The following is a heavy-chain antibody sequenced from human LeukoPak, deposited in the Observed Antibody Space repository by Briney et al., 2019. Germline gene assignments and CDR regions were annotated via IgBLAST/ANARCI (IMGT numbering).Heavy chain of an antibody. J-gene: IGHJ4*02. CDR2: IKSKTDGGTT. V-gene: IGHV3-15*01. D-gene: IGHD2-2*01. CDR1: GFTFDDYG. CDR3: TIRTIIGSFDY. Sequence: TGGSLRLSCAASGFTFDDYGMGWVRQAPGKGLEWVGRIKSKTDGGTTDYAAPVKGRFTISRDDSKNTLYLQMNSLKTEDTAVYYCTIRTIIGSFDYWGQGTLVTVSS.